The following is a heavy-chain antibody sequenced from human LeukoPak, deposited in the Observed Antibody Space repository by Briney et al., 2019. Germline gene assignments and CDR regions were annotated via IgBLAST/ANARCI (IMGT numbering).Heavy chain of an antibody. Sequence: SVKISCKDSGGTYSSYANSWVRQSPGQGLEWMGGIIPIFGTANYAQKFQGRVTITADEPTSTAYMELSSLRSEDTAVYYCARYHYYGSGSYFFVRPWFDPWGQGTLVTVSS. CDR3: ARYHYYGSGSYFFVRPWFDP. D-gene: IGHD3-10*01. CDR1: GGTYSSYA. CDR2: IIPIFGTA. V-gene: IGHV1-69*13. J-gene: IGHJ5*02.